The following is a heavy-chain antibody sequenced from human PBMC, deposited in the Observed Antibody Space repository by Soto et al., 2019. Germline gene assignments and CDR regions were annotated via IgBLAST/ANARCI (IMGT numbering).Heavy chain of an antibody. V-gene: IGHV1-18*01. Sequence: QVHLVQSGAEVKKPGASVKVSCKASGYTFTSYGITWVRQAPGQGLEGMGWISAHNGNTDYAQKLQGRVIVTRDTSTSTAYMELRSLRSDDTAVYYCASGRYGDYWGQGALVTVSS. D-gene: IGHD1-26*01. CDR2: ISAHNGNT. CDR1: GYTFTSYG. CDR3: ASGRYGDY. J-gene: IGHJ4*02.